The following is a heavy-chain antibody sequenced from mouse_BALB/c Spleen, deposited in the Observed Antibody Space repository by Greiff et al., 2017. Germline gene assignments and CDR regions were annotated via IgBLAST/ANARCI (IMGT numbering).Heavy chain of an antibody. Sequence: EVMLVESGGGLVKPGGSLKLSCAASGFAFSSYDMSWVRQTPEKRLEWVAYISSGGGSTYYPDTVKGRFTISRDNAKNTLYLQMSSLKSEDTAMYYCARRGLLYYFDYWGQGTTLTVSS. CDR3: ARRGLLYYFDY. CDR1: GFAFSSYD. CDR2: ISSGGGST. J-gene: IGHJ2*01. V-gene: IGHV5-12-1*01. D-gene: IGHD3-1*01.